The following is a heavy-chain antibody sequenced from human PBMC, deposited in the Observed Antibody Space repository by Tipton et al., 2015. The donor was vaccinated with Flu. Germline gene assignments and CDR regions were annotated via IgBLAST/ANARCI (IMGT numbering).Heavy chain of an antibody. CDR3: ARGPLPDSNWYNGMDV. Sequence: SLRLSCAASGFTFSSYDMHWVRQATGEGLQWVSGIDSAGDTYYLDSVKGRFTISRDNAKNSLYLQMNSLRVGDTAVYFCARGPLPDSNWYNGMDVWGQGTLVTVSS. CDR1: GFTFSSYD. V-gene: IGHV3-13*01. J-gene: IGHJ4*02. D-gene: IGHD6-13*01. CDR2: IDSAGDT.